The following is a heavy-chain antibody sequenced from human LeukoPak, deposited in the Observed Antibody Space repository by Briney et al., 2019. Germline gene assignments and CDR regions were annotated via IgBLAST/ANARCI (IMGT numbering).Heavy chain of an antibody. Sequence: TGGSLRLSCAASGFTFDDYAMRWVRHAPGKGLEWASGISWNSGSIGYADSVKGRFTISRDNAKNSLYLQMNSLRAEATALYYCAKDEGSYGDYEDYYYYYGMDVWGQGTTVTVSS. CDR3: AKDEGSYGDYEDYYYYYGMDV. CDR1: GFTFDDYA. J-gene: IGHJ6*02. CDR2: ISWNSGSI. V-gene: IGHV3-9*01. D-gene: IGHD4-17*01.